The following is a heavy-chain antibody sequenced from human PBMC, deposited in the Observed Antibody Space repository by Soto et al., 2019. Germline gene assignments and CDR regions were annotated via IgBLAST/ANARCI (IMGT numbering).Heavy chain of an antibody. CDR1: GGSISSGDYY. D-gene: IGHD3-16*02. Sequence: QVQLQESGPGLVKPSQTLSLTCTVSGGSISSGDYYWSWIRQPPGKGREWIGYIYYSGSTYYNPSLKSRVTISVDTSKHQFSLKLRSVTAADTAVYYCATMPPYYDYVWGSYLSHEGQPRFDYWGQGTLVTVSS. V-gene: IGHV4-30-4*01. J-gene: IGHJ4*02. CDR3: ATMPPYYDYVWGSYLSHEGQPRFDY. CDR2: IYYSGST.